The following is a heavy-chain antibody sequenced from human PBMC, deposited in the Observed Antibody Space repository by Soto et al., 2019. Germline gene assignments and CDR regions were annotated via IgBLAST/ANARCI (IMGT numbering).Heavy chain of an antibody. Sequence: GGSLRLSCAASGFTFSSYAMSWVRQAPGKGLEWVSAISGSGGSTYYADSVKGRFTISRDNSKNTLYLQMNSLRAEDTAVYYCAKAYCGGDCLYYFDYWGQGTLVTVSS. CDR3: AKAYCGGDCLYYFDY. CDR2: ISGSGGST. CDR1: GFTFSSYA. D-gene: IGHD2-21*02. J-gene: IGHJ4*02. V-gene: IGHV3-23*01.